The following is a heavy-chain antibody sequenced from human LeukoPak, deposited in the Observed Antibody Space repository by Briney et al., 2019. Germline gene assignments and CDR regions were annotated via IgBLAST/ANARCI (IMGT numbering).Heavy chain of an antibody. J-gene: IGHJ4*02. Sequence: GGSLRLSCAASGFTFSNHAVSWVRQCPGKGLEWVSAISGSGGTTYYADSVKGRFTISRDNSKNTLYLQMNSLRVEDTAVYFCAKDRLPMVRGIDYWGQGTLVTVSS. CDR2: ISGSGGTT. V-gene: IGHV3-23*01. CDR1: GFTFSNHA. D-gene: IGHD3-10*01. CDR3: AKDRLPMVRGIDY.